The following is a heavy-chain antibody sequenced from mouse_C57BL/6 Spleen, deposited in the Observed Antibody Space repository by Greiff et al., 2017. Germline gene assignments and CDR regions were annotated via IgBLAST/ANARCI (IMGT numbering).Heavy chain of an antibody. V-gene: IGHV1-82*01. D-gene: IGHD2-5*01. CDR1: GYAFSSSW. CDR2: ISPGDGDT. CDR3: ARETPQYSNYEDAMDY. J-gene: IGHJ4*01. Sequence: VQLQQSGPELVKPGASVKISCKASGYAFSSSWMNWVKQRPGKGLEWIGRISPGDGDTNYNGKFKGKATLTADTSSSTAYMQLSSLTSTDSTVYFCARETPQYSNYEDAMDYWGQGTSVTVSS.